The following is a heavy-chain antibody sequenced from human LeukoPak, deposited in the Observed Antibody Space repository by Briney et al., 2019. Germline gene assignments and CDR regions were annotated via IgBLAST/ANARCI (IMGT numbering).Heavy chain of an antibody. CDR2: IYIGGNT. V-gene: IGHV3-53*01. D-gene: IGHD5-24*01. CDR3: ARGDGYNYWDY. J-gene: IGHJ4*02. CDR1: GFTVSSNY. Sequence: GGSLRLPCAASGFTVSSNYMSWVRQAPGKGLEWVSVIYIGGNTYYADSVKGRFTISRDNSKNTLYLQMNSLTAEDTAVYYCARGDGYNYWDYWGQGTLVTVSS.